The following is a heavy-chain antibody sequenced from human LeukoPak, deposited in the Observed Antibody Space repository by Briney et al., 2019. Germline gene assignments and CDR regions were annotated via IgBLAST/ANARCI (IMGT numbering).Heavy chain of an antibody. J-gene: IGHJ4*02. V-gene: IGHV4-59*08. CDR3: ARRRGGFGEGELDY. Sequence: PSETLSLTCTVSGGYISSYYWSWIRQPPGKGLEWIGYIYYSGSTNYNPSLNSRVAFSMDTSKNQVSLRLNSVTATDTAVYYCARRRGGFGEGELDYWGQGIPVTVST. D-gene: IGHD3-10*01. CDR1: GGYISSYY. CDR2: IYYSGST.